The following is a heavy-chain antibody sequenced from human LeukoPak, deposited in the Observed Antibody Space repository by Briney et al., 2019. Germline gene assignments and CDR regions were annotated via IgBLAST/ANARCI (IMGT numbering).Heavy chain of an antibody. CDR2: ISSSSSTI. V-gene: IGHV3-48*02. J-gene: IGHJ3*02. Sequence: PGGSLRLSCEASGFTFSSYSMKWVRQAPGKGLEWVSYISSSSSTIYYADYVKGRFTISRDNAKNSLYLQMNSLRDEDTAVYYCAREPYSSGWYGPDAFDIWGQGTMVTVSS. CDR3: AREPYSSGWYGPDAFDI. D-gene: IGHD6-19*01. CDR1: GFTFSSYS.